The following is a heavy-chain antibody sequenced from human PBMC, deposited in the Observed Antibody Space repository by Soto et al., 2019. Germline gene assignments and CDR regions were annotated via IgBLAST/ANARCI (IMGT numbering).Heavy chain of an antibody. CDR1: GGSISSGGYS. V-gene: IGHV4-30-2*01. CDR3: ARAPDYYDSSGYYWLGMDV. J-gene: IGHJ6*02. Sequence: QLQLQESGSGLVKPSQTLSLTCAVSGGSISSGGYSWSWIRQPPAKGLEWIGYIYHCGSTYYNPSLKSRVTISVDRSRNQFSLKLSSVTAADTAVYCCARAPDYYDSSGYYWLGMDVWGQGTTVTVSS. D-gene: IGHD3-22*01. CDR2: IYHCGST.